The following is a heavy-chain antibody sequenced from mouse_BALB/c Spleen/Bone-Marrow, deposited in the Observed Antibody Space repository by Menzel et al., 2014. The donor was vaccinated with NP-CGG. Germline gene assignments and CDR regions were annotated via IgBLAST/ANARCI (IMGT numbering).Heavy chain of an antibody. CDR3: AKNYYYGYVAY. Sequence: EVKLMESGGGLVQPGGSLKLSCAASGFDFSRYWMTWVRQAPGKGLEWIGEINPASSTINYTPSLKDKFIISRDNAKNTLYLQMSKVRSEDTALYYCAKNYYYGYVAYWGQGTLVTASA. J-gene: IGHJ3*01. CDR1: GFDFSRYW. V-gene: IGHV4-1*02. D-gene: IGHD1-2*01. CDR2: INPASSTI.